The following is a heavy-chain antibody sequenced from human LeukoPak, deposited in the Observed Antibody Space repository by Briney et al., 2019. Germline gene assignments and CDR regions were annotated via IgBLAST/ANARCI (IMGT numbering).Heavy chain of an antibody. CDR3: AKDRQYSSSWYVGYFDY. D-gene: IGHD6-13*01. CDR1: GFAVSVNY. Sequence: PGGSLRLSCTASGFAVSVNYMTWVRQAPGRGLEWLAVIYTGGTTYYADSVKGRFTMSRDDSKNTLYLQMNSLRAEDTALYYCAKDRQYSSSWYVGYFDYWGQGTLVTVSS. V-gene: IGHV3-53*01. J-gene: IGHJ4*02. CDR2: IYTGGTT.